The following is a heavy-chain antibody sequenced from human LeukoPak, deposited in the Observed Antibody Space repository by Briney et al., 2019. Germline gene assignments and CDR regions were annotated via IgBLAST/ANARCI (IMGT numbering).Heavy chain of an antibody. Sequence: GGSLRLSCAASGFTFSNYWMRWVRQAPGKGLEWVANIQRDGSEKYYVVSVKGRFTISRDNAKNSVYLQMNSLRADDTAVYYCGGGPGYWGQGTLVTVSS. CDR3: GGGPGY. D-gene: IGHD1-26*01. J-gene: IGHJ4*02. CDR1: GFTFSNYW. V-gene: IGHV3-7*01. CDR2: IQRDGSEK.